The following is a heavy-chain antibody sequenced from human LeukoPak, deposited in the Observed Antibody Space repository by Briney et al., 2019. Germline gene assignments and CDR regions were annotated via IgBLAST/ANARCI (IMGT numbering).Heavy chain of an antibody. D-gene: IGHD3-3*01. J-gene: IGHJ4*02. CDR2: IYENGGTT. CDR1: GFTFRSHA. CDR3: ARIGLTTSNFDY. Sequence: GGSLRLSCVGSGFTFRSHAMSWVRQAPEKGLGFVSGIYENGGTTYYADSVKGRATISRDNSKNMLYLQMNSLRADDTAIYYCARIGLTTSNFDYWGQGTLVTVSS. V-gene: IGHV3-23*01.